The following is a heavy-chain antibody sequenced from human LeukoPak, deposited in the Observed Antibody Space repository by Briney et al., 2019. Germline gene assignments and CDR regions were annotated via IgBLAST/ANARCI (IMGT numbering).Heavy chain of an antibody. CDR1: GGSISSSSYY. CDR2: IYTSGST. J-gene: IGHJ4*02. V-gene: IGHV4-61*02. CDR3: AREHEYYYDR. D-gene: IGHD6-6*01. Sequence: SETLSLTCTVSGGSISSSSYYWGWIRQPAGKGLEWIGRIYTSGSTNYNPSLKSRVTISVDTSKNQFSLNLTSVTAADTAVYYCAREHEYYYDRWGQGTLVTVSS.